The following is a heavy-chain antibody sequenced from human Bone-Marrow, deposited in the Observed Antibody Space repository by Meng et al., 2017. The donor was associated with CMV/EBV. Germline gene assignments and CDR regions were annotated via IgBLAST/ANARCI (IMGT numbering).Heavy chain of an antibody. D-gene: IGHD6-6*01. V-gene: IGHV3-11*01. CDR2: IGGSATTM. CDR3: ARLEGTVAAFDY. J-gene: IGHJ4*02. Sequence: GGSLRLSCVASGFRFGDNAMAWIRQAPGKGPEWVSYIGGSATTMYYSDSVKGRFVISRDNAQNSLYLQMNSLRDEDMAVYYCARLEGTVAAFDYWGQGTLVTVSS. CDR1: GFRFGDNA.